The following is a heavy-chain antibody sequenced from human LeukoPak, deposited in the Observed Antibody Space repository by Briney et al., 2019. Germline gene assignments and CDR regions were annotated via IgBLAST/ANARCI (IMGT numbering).Heavy chain of an antibody. D-gene: IGHD6-6*01. J-gene: IGHJ3*02. V-gene: IGHV4-61*02. CDR3: ARKPGAARLGWSAFDI. CDR1: GGSISSGSYY. CDR2: IYTSGST. Sequence: PSQTLSLTCTVSGGSISSGSYYWSWIRQPAGKGLEWIGRIYTSGSTNYNPSLKSRVTISADTSKNQFSLKLSSVTAADTAVYYCARKPGAARLGWSAFDIWGQGTMVTVSS.